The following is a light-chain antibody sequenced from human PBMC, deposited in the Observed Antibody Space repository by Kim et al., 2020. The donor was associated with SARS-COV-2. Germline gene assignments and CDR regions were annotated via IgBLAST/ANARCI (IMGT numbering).Light chain of an antibody. J-gene: IGLJ3*02. Sequence: SSELTQDPAVSVALGQTVKLTCQGDSLRNYYATWYQQRPGQAPVLVLYGKYNRPSGIPDRFSGSASGNTASLTITGAQAEDEADYYCNSRDSSGDHVVFAGGTHLTFL. CDR1: SLRNYY. CDR3: NSRDSSGDHVV. V-gene: IGLV3-19*01. CDR2: GKY.